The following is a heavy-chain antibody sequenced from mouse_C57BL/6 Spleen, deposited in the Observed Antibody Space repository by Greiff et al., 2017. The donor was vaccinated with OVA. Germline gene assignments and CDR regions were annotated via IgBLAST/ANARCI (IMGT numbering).Heavy chain of an antibody. CDR1: GYTFTSYN. V-gene: IGHV1-12*01. J-gene: IGHJ4*01. CDR3: ARWRYYGSDYAMDY. Sequence: LQQSGAELVRPGASVKMSCKASGYTFTSYNMHWVKQTPRQGLEWIGAIYPGNGDTSYNQKFKGKATLTVDKSSSTAYMQLSSLTSEDSAVYVCARWRYYGSDYAMDYWGQGTSVTVSS. D-gene: IGHD1-1*01. CDR2: IYPGNGDT.